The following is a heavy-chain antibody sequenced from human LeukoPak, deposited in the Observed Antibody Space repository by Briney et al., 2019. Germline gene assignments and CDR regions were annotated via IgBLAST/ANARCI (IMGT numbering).Heavy chain of an antibody. J-gene: IGHJ4*02. V-gene: IGHV1-24*01. CDR2: FDPEDGET. CDR3: AREETYYYDSSGYYYGY. Sequence: ASVKVSCKASGYTFTGYYMHWVRQAPGKGLEWMGGFDPEDGETIYAQKFQGRVTMTEDTSTDTAYMELSRLRSDDTAVYYCAREETYYYDSSGYYYGYWGQGTLVTVSS. CDR1: GYTFTGYY. D-gene: IGHD3-22*01.